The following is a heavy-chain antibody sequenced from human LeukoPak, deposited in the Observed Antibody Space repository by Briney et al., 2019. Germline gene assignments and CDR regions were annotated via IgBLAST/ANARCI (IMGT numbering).Heavy chain of an antibody. J-gene: IGHJ4*02. Sequence: PGGSLRLSCAASGFTFSSYEMNWVRQAPGKGLEWVGFIRSKAYGGTTEYAASVKGRFTISRDDSKSIAYLQMNSLKTEDTAVYYCTRGYYDYYFDYWGQGTLVTVSS. CDR3: TRGYYDYYFDY. CDR1: GFTFSSYE. V-gene: IGHV3-49*04. D-gene: IGHD3-3*01. CDR2: IRSKAYGGTT.